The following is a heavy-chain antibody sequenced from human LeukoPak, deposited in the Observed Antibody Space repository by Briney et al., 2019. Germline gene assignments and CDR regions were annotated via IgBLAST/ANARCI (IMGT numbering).Heavy chain of an antibody. CDR3: AKDLEGYSSSWPL. J-gene: IGHJ4*02. D-gene: IGHD6-13*01. V-gene: IGHV3-53*01. CDR2: IYSSGST. Sequence: PGGSLRLSCAVSGLTVSSNYMGWVRQAPGKGLEWVSVIYSSGSTYYADSVKGRFTISRDTSENTLYLQMDSLRAEDTAIYYCAKDLEGYSSSWPLWGQGALVTVSS. CDR1: GLTVSSNY.